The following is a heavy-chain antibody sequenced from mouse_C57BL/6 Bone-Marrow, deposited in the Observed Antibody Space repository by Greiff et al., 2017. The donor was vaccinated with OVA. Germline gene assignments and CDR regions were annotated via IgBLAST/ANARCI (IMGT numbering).Heavy chain of an antibody. CDR1: GYTFTSYW. V-gene: IGHV1-69*01. J-gene: IGHJ3*01. CDR3: ARRGGSSYDLAWFAY. Sequence: LQPGAELVMPGASVKLSCKASGYTFTSYWMHWVKQRPGQGLEWIGEIDPSDSYTNYNQKFKGKSTLTVDKSSSTAYMQLSSLTSEDSAVYYCARRGGSSYDLAWFAYWGQGTLVTVSA. D-gene: IGHD1-1*01. CDR2: IDPSDSYT.